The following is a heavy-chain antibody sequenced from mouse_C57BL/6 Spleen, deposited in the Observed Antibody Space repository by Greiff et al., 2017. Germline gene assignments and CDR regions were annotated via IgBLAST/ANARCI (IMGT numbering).Heavy chain of an antibody. J-gene: IGHJ3*01. Sequence: EVQGVESGPGMVKPSQSLSLTCTVTGYSITSGYDWHWIRHFPGNKLEWMGYISYSGSTNYNPSLKSRISITHDTSKNHFFLKLNSVTTEDTATYYCARGELTGTAWFAYWGQGTLVTVSA. CDR1: GYSITSGYD. CDR2: ISYSGST. D-gene: IGHD4-1*01. V-gene: IGHV3-1*01. CDR3: ARGELTGTAWFAY.